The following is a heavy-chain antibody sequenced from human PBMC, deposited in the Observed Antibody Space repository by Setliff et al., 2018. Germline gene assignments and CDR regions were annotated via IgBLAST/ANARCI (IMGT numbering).Heavy chain of an antibody. CDR1: GGSISSGSYY. J-gene: IGHJ6*03. Sequence: PSETLSLTCTVSGGSISSGSYYWSWIRQPAGKGLEWIGHIYSSGTTKYNPSLKSRVTISADTSKRQFSLNLLSVTAAGTAVYYCARMSRYSEFWSGYAEDYYSSYIDVWGTGATVTVSS. D-gene: IGHD3-3*01. CDR2: IYSSGTT. V-gene: IGHV4-61*09. CDR3: ARMSRYSEFWSGYAEDYYSSYIDV.